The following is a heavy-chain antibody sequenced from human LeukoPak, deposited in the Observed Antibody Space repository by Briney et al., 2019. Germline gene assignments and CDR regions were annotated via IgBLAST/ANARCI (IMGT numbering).Heavy chain of an antibody. CDR3: ARVRRYYDLSSRPYAFDI. CDR1: GGSFSGYY. D-gene: IGHD3-22*01. Sequence: SETLSLTCAVYGGSFSGYYWSWIRQPPGKGLEWIGEINHSGSTNYNPSLKSRVTISVDTSKNQFSLKLSSVTAAGTAVYYRARVRRYYDLSSRPYAFDIWGQGTMVTVSS. V-gene: IGHV4-34*01. CDR2: INHSGST. J-gene: IGHJ3*02.